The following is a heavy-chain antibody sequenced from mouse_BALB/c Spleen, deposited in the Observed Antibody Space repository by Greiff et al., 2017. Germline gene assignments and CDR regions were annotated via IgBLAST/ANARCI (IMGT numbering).Heavy chain of an antibody. CDR3: ARNLLRSDGNYFDY. D-gene: IGHD2-14*01. CDR1: GYTFTDYN. V-gene: IGHV1-18*01. Sequence: VQLQQSGPELVKPGASVKIPCKASGYTFTDYNMDWVKQSHGKSLEWIGDINPNNGGTIYNQKFKGKATLTVDKSSSTAYMELRSLTSEDTAVYYCARNLLRSDGNYFDYWGQGTTLTVSS. CDR2: INPNNGGT. J-gene: IGHJ2*01.